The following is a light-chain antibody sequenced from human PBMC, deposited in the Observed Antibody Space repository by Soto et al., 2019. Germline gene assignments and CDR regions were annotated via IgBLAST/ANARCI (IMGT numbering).Light chain of an antibody. Sequence: QSALTQPHSVSASPGQSVTISCTGTSSDVGSYDHVSWYQQPPGTAPKLMIYGVRNRPSGVPDRFSGSKSGNTASLTISGLQAEDEADYYCSSFTSSITLVFGGGTKLTVL. J-gene: IGLJ2*01. CDR2: GVR. V-gene: IGLV2-18*02. CDR1: SSDVGSYDH. CDR3: SSFTSSITLV.